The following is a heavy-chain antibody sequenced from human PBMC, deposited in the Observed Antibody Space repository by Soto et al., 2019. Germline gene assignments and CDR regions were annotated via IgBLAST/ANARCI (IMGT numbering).Heavy chain of an antibody. Sequence: AGGSLRLSCTASGFMLNNSAMTWVRQAPGQGLQWVASVSDNGGSRGGTYYADSVKGRFTISRDNSKNTLYLQLDSLTGADTAVYYCASAKAVVIAALGIWGQGTMVTVSS. D-gene: IGHD2-21*01. J-gene: IGHJ3*02. CDR1: GFMLNNSA. V-gene: IGHV3-23*01. CDR3: ASAKAVVIAALGI. CDR2: VSDNGGSRGGT.